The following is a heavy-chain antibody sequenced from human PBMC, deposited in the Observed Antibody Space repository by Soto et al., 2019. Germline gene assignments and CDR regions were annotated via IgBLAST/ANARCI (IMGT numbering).Heavy chain of an antibody. Sequence: SETLSLTCAVSGGSISSGGYSWSWIRQPPGKGLEWIGYIYHSGSTYYNLSLKSRVTISVDRSKNQFSLKLSSVTAADTAEYYCARVPGPWGQGTLVTVSS. CDR3: ARVPGP. J-gene: IGHJ5*02. CDR1: GGSISSGGYS. CDR2: IYHSGST. V-gene: IGHV4-30-2*01.